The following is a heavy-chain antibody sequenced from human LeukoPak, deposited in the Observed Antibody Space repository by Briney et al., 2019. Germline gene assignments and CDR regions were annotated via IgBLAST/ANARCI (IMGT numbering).Heavy chain of an antibody. CDR1: GFTFTDYY. CDR2: IGDSGSPI. J-gene: IGHJ5*02. V-gene: IGHV3-11*01. Sequence: GESLRLSCAASGFTFTDYYMSWIRQAPGKGLEWISYIGDSGSPIYYADSVKGRFTISRDNAKNSLYLQMNNLRAEDTAMYYCARGAGPLFDPWGQGTLVTVSS. CDR3: ARGAGPLFDP.